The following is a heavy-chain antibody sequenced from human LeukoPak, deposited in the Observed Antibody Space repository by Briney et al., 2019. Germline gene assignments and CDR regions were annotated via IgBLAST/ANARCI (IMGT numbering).Heavy chain of an antibody. Sequence: GGSLRLSCAASGFTFNSCTMHWVRQAPGKGLEWVAVISYDGGNKYYADSVKGRFIISRDNSKNTLYLQMNSLRVEDTAVYYCAKTPRPRPTQPPDYWGQGTLVTVSS. V-gene: IGHV3-30*04. CDR2: ISYDGGNK. CDR3: AKTPRPRPTQPPDY. CDR1: GFTFNSCT. J-gene: IGHJ4*02.